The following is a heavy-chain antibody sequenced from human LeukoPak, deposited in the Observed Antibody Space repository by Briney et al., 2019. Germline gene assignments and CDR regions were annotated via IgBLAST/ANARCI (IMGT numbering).Heavy chain of an antibody. V-gene: IGHV4-34*01. CDR3: ARHTDDKRITGLRGVTLTRRGRWFDP. D-gene: IGHD3-10*01. Sequence: PSETLSLTCAVYGGSFSGYYWSWIRQPPGKGLEWIGEINHSGSTKYNPSLKSRVTVSVDTSKNQVSLKLSSVTAADTAVYYCARHTDDKRITGLRGVTLTRRGRWFDPWGQGTLVTVSS. CDR2: INHSGST. J-gene: IGHJ5*02. CDR1: GGSFSGYY.